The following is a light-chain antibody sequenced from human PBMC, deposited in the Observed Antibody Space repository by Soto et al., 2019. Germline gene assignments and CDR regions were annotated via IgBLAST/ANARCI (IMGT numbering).Light chain of an antibody. CDR3: YSWTTSTSFI. CDR2: DVN. Sequence: QSALTQPASVSGSPGQSITISCTGTSSDIGAYNFVSWYQQHPGKAPKLMLYDVNIRPSGVTNRFSGSKSGNTASLTISGLQAEDDAYYYCYSWTTSTSFIFGGGTKLTVL. CDR1: SSDIGAYNF. J-gene: IGLJ2*01. V-gene: IGLV2-14*03.